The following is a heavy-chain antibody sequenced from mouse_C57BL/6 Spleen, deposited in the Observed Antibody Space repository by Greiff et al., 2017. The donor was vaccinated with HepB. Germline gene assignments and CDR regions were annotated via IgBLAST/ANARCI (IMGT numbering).Heavy chain of an antibody. CDR2: ISGGGGNT. Sequence: EVHLVESGGGLVKPGGSLKLSCAASGFTFSSYTMSWVRQTPEKRLEWVATISGGGGNTYYPDSVKGRFTISRDNAKNTLYLQMSSLSSEDTALYYCARLYYDYDGPYYFDYWGQGTTLTVSS. CDR3: ARLYYDYDGPYYFDY. J-gene: IGHJ2*01. V-gene: IGHV5-9*01. D-gene: IGHD2-4*01. CDR1: GFTFSSYT.